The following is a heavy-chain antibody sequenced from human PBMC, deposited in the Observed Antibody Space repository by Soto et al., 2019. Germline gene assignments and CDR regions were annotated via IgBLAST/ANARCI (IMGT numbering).Heavy chain of an antibody. Sequence: ASVKVSCKASGYTFTSYAMHWVRQAPGQRLEWMGWINAGNGNTKYSQKFQGRVTITRDTSASTAYMELSSLRSEDTAVYYCAREIFPFYYDSSGYYSDAFDIWGQGTMVTVSS. CDR1: GYTFTSYA. D-gene: IGHD3-22*01. CDR2: INAGNGNT. J-gene: IGHJ3*02. CDR3: AREIFPFYYDSSGYYSDAFDI. V-gene: IGHV1-3*01.